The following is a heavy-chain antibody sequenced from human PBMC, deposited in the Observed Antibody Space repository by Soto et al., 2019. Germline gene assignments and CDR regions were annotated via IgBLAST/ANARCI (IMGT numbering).Heavy chain of an antibody. CDR1: GLTMSTYA. CDR3: AKDHFKGNGIYDGFDV. Sequence: GGSLRLSCAGNGLTMSTYAMSWVRQAPGKGLEWVSTIAGVDIFYADSVQGRFTIFIDNSKNLLFLQMNSLTADDTATYYCAKDHFKGNGIYDGFDVWGQGTTVTVSS. CDR2: IAGVDI. J-gene: IGHJ3*01. D-gene: IGHD1-20*01. V-gene: IGHV3-23*01.